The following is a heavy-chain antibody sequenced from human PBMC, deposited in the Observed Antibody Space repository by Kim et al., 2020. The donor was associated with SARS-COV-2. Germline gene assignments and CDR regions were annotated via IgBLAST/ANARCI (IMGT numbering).Heavy chain of an antibody. V-gene: IGHV4-31*03. Sequence: SETLSLTCTVSGGSISSGGYYWSWIRQHPGKGLEWIGYIYYSGSTYYNPSLKSRVTISVDTSKNQFSLKLSSVTAADTAVYYCARNIGITMIVVVTGWFDPWGQGTLVTGCS. CDR1: GGSISSGGYY. CDR2: IYYSGST. CDR3: ARNIGITMIVVVTGWFDP. D-gene: IGHD3-22*01. J-gene: IGHJ5*02.